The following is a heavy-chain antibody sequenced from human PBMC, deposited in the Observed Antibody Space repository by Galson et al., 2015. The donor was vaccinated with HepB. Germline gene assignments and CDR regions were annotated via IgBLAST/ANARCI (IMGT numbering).Heavy chain of an antibody. J-gene: IGHJ4*02. CDR3: AKVGGYYAFEF. Sequence: SLRLSCAASSGLPFDDYTMHWVRQRPGTGLEWVSLISYDGTSANYIAAVEGRFTISRDNGKDSLYLQMNSLTSDDTAVYYCAKVGGYYAFEFWGQGILVTASS. V-gene: IGHV3-43*01. D-gene: IGHD1-26*01. CDR2: ISYDGTSA. CDR1: SGLPFDDYT.